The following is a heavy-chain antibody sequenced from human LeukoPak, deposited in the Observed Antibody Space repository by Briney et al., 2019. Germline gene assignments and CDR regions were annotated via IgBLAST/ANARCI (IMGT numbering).Heavy chain of an antibody. CDR1: GFTFSRYW. V-gene: IGHV3-7*01. CDR2: IKEDGSEK. D-gene: IGHD2-15*01. J-gene: IGHJ6*03. CDR3: ARQKAVVVVAATPDEDYGDYVDYYYYMDV. Sequence: GGSLRLSCAASGFTFSRYWMSWVRQAPGKGLEWVANIKEDGSEKYYVDSVKGRLTVSRDNAKNSLSLQIKSLRAEDTAVYYCARQKAVVVVAATPDEDYGDYVDYYYYMDVWGKGTTVTVSS.